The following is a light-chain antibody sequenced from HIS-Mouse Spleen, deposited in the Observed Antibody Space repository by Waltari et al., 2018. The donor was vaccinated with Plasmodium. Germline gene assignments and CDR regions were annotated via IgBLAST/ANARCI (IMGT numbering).Light chain of an antibody. V-gene: IGLV3-10*01. CDR1: AFPKKS. J-gene: IGLJ3*02. CDR3: YSTDSSGNHRV. Sequence: SYELTQPPSVSVSPGQTARITCSGTAFPKKSAYWYQQKSGQAPGLVIYEDSKRPSGIPERFSGSSSGTMATLTISGAQVEDEADYYCYSTDSSGNHRVFGGGTKLTVL. CDR2: EDS.